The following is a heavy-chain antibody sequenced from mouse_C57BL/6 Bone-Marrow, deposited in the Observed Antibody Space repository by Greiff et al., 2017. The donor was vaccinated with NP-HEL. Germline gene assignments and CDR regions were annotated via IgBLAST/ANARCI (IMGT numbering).Heavy chain of an antibody. CDR2: INSDGGST. Sequence: EVQRVESGGGLVQPGESLKLSCESNEYEFPSHDMSWVRKTPEKRLELVAAINSDGGSTYYPDTMERRFIISRDNTKKTLYLQMSSLRSEDTALYYCAKLWLRRGPFDYWGQGTTLTVSS. J-gene: IGHJ2*01. D-gene: IGHD2-2*01. V-gene: IGHV5-2*01. CDR3: AKLWLRRGPFDY. CDR1: EYEFPSHD.